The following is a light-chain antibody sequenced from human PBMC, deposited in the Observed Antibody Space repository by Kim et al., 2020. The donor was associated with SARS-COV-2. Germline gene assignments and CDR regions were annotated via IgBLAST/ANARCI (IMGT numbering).Light chain of an antibody. J-gene: IGLJ3*02. CDR3: CSYAGSFSWV. CDR2: DVY. CDR1: SSDVGGYGL. Sequence: GQSVTISCTGTSSDVGGYGLVSWYQQFPGKAPKLIIYDVYNRPSAVPDRFSGSKSGNTASLTISGLQTEDEADYYCCSYAGSFSWVFGRGTQLTVL. V-gene: IGLV2-11*01.